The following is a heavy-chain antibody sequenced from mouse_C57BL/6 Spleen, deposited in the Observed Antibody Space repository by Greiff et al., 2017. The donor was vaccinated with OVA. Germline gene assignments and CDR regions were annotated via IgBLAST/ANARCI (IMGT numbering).Heavy chain of an antibody. CDR3: ARDYDWGYYAMDY. CDR1: GYSITSGYY. V-gene: IGHV3-6*01. Sequence: EVQLVESGPGLVKPSQSLSLTCSVTGYSITSGYYWNWIRQFPGNKLEWMGYISYDGSNNYNPSLKNRISITRDTSKNQFFLKLNSVTTEDTATYYCARDYDWGYYAMDYWGQGTSVTVSS. J-gene: IGHJ4*01. D-gene: IGHD2-12*01. CDR2: ISYDGSN.